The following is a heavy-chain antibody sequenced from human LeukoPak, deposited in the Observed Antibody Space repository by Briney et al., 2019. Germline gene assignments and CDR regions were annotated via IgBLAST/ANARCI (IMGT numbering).Heavy chain of an antibody. V-gene: IGHV3-64*01. Sequence: GGSLRLSCAASGFTFSSYAMHWVRQAPGKGLEYVSAISSNGGSTYYANSVKGRFTISRDNSKYTLYLQMGSLRAEDMAVYYCARGEYYYDSSGYYYWGQGTLVTVSS. CDR2: ISSNGGST. D-gene: IGHD3-22*01. CDR3: ARGEYYYDSSGYYY. J-gene: IGHJ4*02. CDR1: GFTFSSYA.